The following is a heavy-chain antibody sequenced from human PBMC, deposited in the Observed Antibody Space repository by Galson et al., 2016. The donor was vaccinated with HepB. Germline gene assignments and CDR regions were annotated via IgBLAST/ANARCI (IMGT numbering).Heavy chain of an antibody. D-gene: IGHD3-16*01. Sequence: SLRLSCAASSFSFSTYGMHWVRQAPGKGLEWVAVIWRDGSNKQYADSVKGRFTISRDNSKSTLNLQMNSLRVEDTAVYYCAREIQDRWYYFDYWGQGTLVTVSS. V-gene: IGHV3-33*01. CDR2: IWRDGSNK. J-gene: IGHJ4*02. CDR1: SFSFSTYG. CDR3: AREIQDRWYYFDY.